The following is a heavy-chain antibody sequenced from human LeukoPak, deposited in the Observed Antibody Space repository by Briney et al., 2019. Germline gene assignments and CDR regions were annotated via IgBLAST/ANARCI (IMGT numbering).Heavy chain of an antibody. CDR2: TYYSGRT. Sequence: LSETLSLTCTVSSGSVSSSGYSWNWIRQPPGKTLEWIGYTYYSGRTNYNPSLKSRVTISLDTSKNQFSLRLTSVTAADTAVYYSALRRLTSAERIEDNWFDPWGQGTLVTVSS. D-gene: IGHD2/OR15-2a*01. CDR1: SGSVSSSGYS. J-gene: IGHJ5*02. CDR3: ALRRLTSAERIEDNWFDP. V-gene: IGHV4-61*08.